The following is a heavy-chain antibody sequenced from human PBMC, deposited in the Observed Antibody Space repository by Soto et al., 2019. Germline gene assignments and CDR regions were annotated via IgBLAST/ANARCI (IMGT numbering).Heavy chain of an antibody. CDR3: ARHAGYDYIWGSYDY. CDR2: IYYSGST. V-gene: IGHV4-59*08. Sequence: SETLSLTCTVSGGSISSYYWSWIRQPPGKGLEWIGYIYYSGSTNYNPSLKSRVTISVDTSKNQFSLKLSSVTAADTAVYYCARHAGYDYIWGSYDYWGQGTLVTVSS. CDR1: GGSISSYY. D-gene: IGHD3-16*01. J-gene: IGHJ4*02.